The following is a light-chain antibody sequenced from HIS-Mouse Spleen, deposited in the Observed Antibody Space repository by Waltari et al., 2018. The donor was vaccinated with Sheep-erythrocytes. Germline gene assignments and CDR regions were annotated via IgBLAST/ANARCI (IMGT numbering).Light chain of an antibody. V-gene: IGLV2-8*01. Sequence: QSALTQPPSASGSPGQSVTISCTGTSSDVGGYNYVSWYQQHPGKAPKLMIYEVSKRPSGVPERFSGSKSGNTASLTVSGLQAEDEADYYCSSYAGSNNWVFGGGTK. CDR2: EVS. CDR3: SSYAGSNNWV. CDR1: SSDVGGYNY. J-gene: IGLJ3*02.